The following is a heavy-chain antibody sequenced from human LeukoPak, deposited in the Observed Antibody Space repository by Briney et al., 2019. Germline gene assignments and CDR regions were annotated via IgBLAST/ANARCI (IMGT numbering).Heavy chain of an antibody. CDR1: GFTFTNYA. V-gene: IGHV3-23*01. CDR2: ISPGGST. CDR3: AKRSGPGGPFDY. Sequence: GGSLRLSCAASGFTFTNYAMSWVRQAPGRGLECVSNISPGGSTNYADSVKGRFTISRDNYKNTMYLQMNSLRAEDTAVYYCAKRSGPGGPFDYWGQGILVTVSS. D-gene: IGHD1-26*01. J-gene: IGHJ4*02.